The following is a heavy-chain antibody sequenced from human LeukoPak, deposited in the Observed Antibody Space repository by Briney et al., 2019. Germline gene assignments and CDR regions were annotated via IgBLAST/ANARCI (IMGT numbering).Heavy chain of an antibody. V-gene: IGHV3-23*01. CDR2: ISGTGGTT. D-gene: IGHD4-17*01. Sequence: GGSLRLSCAASGFTFSNYSMSWVRQAPGKRLEWVSTISGTGGTTYYADSVKGRFTISRDNSKNTLFLQFNSLRADDTAVYYCAKGRGTTVTAAANYWGQGTLVTVSS. J-gene: IGHJ4*02. CDR1: GFTFSNYS. CDR3: AKGRGTTVTAAANY.